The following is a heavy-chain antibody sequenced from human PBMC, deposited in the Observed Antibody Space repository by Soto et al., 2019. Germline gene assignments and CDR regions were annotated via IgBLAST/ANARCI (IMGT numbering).Heavy chain of an antibody. Sequence: QVQLQESGPGLVKPSETLSLTCIVSGASISGYYWSWIRQSPGRGLEWIGHIYYSGYTTYNPSLKSRVTLSVDTSKNQFSPKLSSVTGADTAVYYCARGNGYNLYWGQGTLVTVSS. J-gene: IGHJ4*02. CDR3: ARGNGYNLY. D-gene: IGHD5-12*01. CDR1: GASISGYY. V-gene: IGHV4-59*01. CDR2: IYYSGYT.